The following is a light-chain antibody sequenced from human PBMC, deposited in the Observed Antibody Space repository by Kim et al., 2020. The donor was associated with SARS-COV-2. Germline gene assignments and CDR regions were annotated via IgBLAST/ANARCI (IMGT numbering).Light chain of an antibody. CDR3: SSYTSSSTWV. CDR2: DVS. V-gene: IGLV2-14*03. J-gene: IGLJ3*02. CDR1: SSYVGGYNY. Sequence: GQSITISSTGTSSYVGGYNYDAWYQQHPGKAPKLMIYDVSNRPSGVSNRFSCSKSGNTASLTISGLQAEDEADYYCSSYTSSSTWVFGGGTQLSVL.